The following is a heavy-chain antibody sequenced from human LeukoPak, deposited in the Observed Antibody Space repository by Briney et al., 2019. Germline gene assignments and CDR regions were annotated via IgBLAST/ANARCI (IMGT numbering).Heavy chain of an antibody. CDR2: VSAGGGST. CDR1: GFTLGSYA. V-gene: IGHV3-23*01. J-gene: IGHJ4*02. Sequence: AGGSLRLSCAASGFTLGSYAMSWVRQAPGKGLERVSAVSAGGGSTYFTDSVRGRFTISRDNSKNTLYLQMNSLRAEDTGVYYCAKGVRQQLVRTYYFDYWGQGTLVTVSS. D-gene: IGHD6-6*01. CDR3: AKGVRQQLVRTYYFDY.